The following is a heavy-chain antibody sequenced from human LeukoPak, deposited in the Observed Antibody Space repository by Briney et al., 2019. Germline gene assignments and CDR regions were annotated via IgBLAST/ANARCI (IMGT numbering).Heavy chain of an antibody. J-gene: IGHJ6*03. CDR2: TRNKANSYTT. V-gene: IGHV3-72*01. CDR1: GFTFSSYW. CDR3: ARISTVTTSRGSGLWRPQEYYYYMDV. Sequence: GGSLRLSCAASGFTFSSYWMSWVRQAPGKGLEWVGRTRNKANSYTTEYAAPVKGRFTISRDDSKNSLYLQMSSLKTEDTAVYYCARISTVTTSRGSGLWRPQEYYYYMDVWGKGTTVTVSS. D-gene: IGHD4-17*01.